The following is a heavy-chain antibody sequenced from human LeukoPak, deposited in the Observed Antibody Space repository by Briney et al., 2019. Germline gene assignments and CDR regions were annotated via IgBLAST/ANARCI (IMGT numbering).Heavy chain of an antibody. CDR3: ARWGSADYGDY. CDR1: GGSFSGYY. J-gene: IGHJ4*02. CDR2: INHSGST. Sequence: SETLFLTCAVYGGSFSGYYWSWIRQPPRKVLEWIGEINHSGSTNYNPSLKSRVTISVDTSKNQFSLNLRSVTAADTAVYYCARWGSADYGDYWGQGTLVTVSS. D-gene: IGHD3-16*01. V-gene: IGHV4-34*01.